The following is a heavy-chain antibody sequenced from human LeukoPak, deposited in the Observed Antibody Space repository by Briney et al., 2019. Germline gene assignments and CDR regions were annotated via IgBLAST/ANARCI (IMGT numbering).Heavy chain of an antibody. Sequence: SVKVSCKASGGTFSSYAISWVRQAPGQGLEWMGRIIPILGIANYAQKFQGRVTITADKSTSTAYMELSSLRSEDAAVYYCARGVYCSGGSCSEYFQHWGQGTLVTVSS. CDR2: IIPILGIA. CDR3: ARGVYCSGGSCSEYFQH. CDR1: GGTFSSYA. J-gene: IGHJ1*01. D-gene: IGHD2-15*01. V-gene: IGHV1-69*04.